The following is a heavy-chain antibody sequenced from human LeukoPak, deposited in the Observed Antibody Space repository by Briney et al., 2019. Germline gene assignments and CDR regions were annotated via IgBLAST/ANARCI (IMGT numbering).Heavy chain of an antibody. CDR2: MNPNSGNT. J-gene: IGHJ5*02. CDR3: ARRRLRGHWFDP. CDR1: GYTFTGYD. Sequence: GASVKVSCKASGYTFTGYDINWVRQATGQGLEWMGWMNPNSGNTGYAQKFQGRVTMTRNTSISTAYMELSSLRSEDTAVYYCARRRLRGHWFDPWGQGTLVTVSS. D-gene: IGHD3-10*01. V-gene: IGHV1-8*01.